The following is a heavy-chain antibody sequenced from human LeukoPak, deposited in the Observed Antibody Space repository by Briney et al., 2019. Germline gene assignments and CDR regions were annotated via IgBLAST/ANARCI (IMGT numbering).Heavy chain of an antibody. CDR2: IRSNLFGGTT. V-gene: IGHV3-49*04. J-gene: IGHJ3*02. D-gene: IGHD3-22*01. Sequence: GGSLRLSCVTSGFRFDDNAMSWVRQAPGKGLEWVGLIRSNLFGGTTEYAASVRGRFSISRDDSKSIAYLQMNSLKTEDSAIYYCTKLHFHDSSGYYTLLPLGAFDIWGQGTMVTVSS. CDR3: TKLHFHDSSGYYTLLPLGAFDI. CDR1: GFRFDDNA.